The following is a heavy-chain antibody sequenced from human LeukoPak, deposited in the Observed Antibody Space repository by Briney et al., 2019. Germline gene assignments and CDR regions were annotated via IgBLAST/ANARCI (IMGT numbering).Heavy chain of an antibody. CDR1: GYTFTGYY. J-gene: IGHJ5*02. CDR2: INPNSGGA. Sequence: ASVKVSCKASGYTFTGYYIHWVRQAPGQGLEWVGWINPNSGGAKYAQKFQDRVTMTRDTSISTAYMGMSRPRSDGTAVYYCAKGRVVAGSKSLTYHWLDPWGQGTLVTVSS. CDR3: AKGRVVAGSKSLTYHWLDP. D-gene: IGHD6-19*01. V-gene: IGHV1-2*02.